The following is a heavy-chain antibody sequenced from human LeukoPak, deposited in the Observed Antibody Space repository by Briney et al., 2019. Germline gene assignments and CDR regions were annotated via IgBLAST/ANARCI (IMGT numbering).Heavy chain of an antibody. CDR2: ISAYNGNT. V-gene: IGHV1-18*01. J-gene: IGHJ6*03. D-gene: IGHD1-20*01. CDR3: AREQELRIGITGTGPPVDYYYYYMDV. Sequence: ASVKVSCKASGYTFTSYGISWVRQAPGQGLEWMGWISAYNGNTNYAQKLQGRVTMTTDTSTSTAYMELRSLRSDDTAVYYCAREQELRIGITGTGPPVDYYYYYMDVWGKGTTVTVSS. CDR1: GYTFTSYG.